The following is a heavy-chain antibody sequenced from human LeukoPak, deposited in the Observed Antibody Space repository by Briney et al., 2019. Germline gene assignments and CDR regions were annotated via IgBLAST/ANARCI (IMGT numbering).Heavy chain of an antibody. V-gene: IGHV1-18*01. J-gene: IGHJ4*02. CDR3: AREYCSGGSCRYVDY. CDR1: GYTFTSYG. D-gene: IGHD2-15*01. CDR2: ISAYNGNT. Sequence: ASVKVSCKASGYTFTSYGISWVRQAPGQGLEWMGWISAYNGNTNYAQKLQGRVTMTTDTSTSTAYMELRSLRSDDTAVYYCAREYCSGGSCRYVDYWGQGTLVTVSS.